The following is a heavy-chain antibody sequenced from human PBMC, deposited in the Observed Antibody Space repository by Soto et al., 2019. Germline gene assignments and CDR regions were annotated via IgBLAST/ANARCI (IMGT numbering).Heavy chain of an antibody. CDR1: GYTLTELS. CDR3: ATGRSLRFLEWTPGDYYMDV. D-gene: IGHD3-3*01. V-gene: IGHV1-24*01. J-gene: IGHJ6*03. Sequence: GASVKVSCKVSGYTLTELSMHWVRQAPGKGLEWMGGFDPEDGETIYAQKFQGRVTMTEDTSTDTAYMELSSLRSEDTAVYYCATGRSLRFLEWTPGDYYMDVWGKGTTVTVSS. CDR2: FDPEDGET.